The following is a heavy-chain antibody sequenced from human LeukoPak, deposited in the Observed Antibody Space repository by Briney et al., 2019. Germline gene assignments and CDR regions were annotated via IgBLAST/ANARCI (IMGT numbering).Heavy chain of an antibody. CDR3: AILGSGWYVDY. V-gene: IGHV3-7*01. CDR2: IKQDGSEK. CDR1: GFTFSSYW. J-gene: IGHJ4*02. Sequence: GGSLRLSCAASGFTFSSYWMSWVRQAPGKGLEWVANIKQDGSEKYYVDSVKGRFTIPRDNAKNSLYLQMNSLRAEDTAVYYCAILGSGWYVDYWGQGTLVTVSS. D-gene: IGHD6-19*01.